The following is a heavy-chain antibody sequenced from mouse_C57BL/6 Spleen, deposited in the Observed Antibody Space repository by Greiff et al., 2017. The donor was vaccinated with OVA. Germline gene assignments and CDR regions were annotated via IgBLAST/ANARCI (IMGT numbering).Heavy chain of an antibody. Sequence: QVQLQQSGPGLVQPSQSLSITCTVSGFSLTSYGVHWVRQSPGKGLEWLGVIWSGGSTDYNAAFISRLSISKDNSKSQVFFKMNSLQADDTAIYYCASFYYGNYEGYFDVWGTGTTVTVSS. J-gene: IGHJ1*03. CDR2: IWSGGST. CDR3: ASFYYGNYEGYFDV. D-gene: IGHD2-1*01. V-gene: IGHV2-2*01. CDR1: GFSLTSYG.